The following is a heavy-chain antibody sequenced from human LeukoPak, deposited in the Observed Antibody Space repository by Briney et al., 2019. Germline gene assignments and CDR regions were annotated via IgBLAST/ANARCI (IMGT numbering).Heavy chain of an antibody. Sequence: SETLSLTCAVYGGSLSGYYWSWIRQPSGKGLEWIGEINHSGSTNYNPSLKSRVTISVDTSKNQFSLKLSSVTAADTAVYYCARGRRGPVGYWGQGTLVTVSS. D-gene: IGHD2-15*01. CDR3: ARGRRGPVGY. CDR2: INHSGST. J-gene: IGHJ4*02. V-gene: IGHV4-34*01. CDR1: GGSLSGYY.